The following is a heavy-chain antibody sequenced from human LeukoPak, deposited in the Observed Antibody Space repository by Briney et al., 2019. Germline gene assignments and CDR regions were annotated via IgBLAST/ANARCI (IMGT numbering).Heavy chain of an antibody. Sequence: QPGGSLTLSCAASGFTFRNYGMHWVRQAPGKGLEWVAFIRSDGNKHYYADSVKGRFTISRDNSKNTLYLQMVSLRVEDTAVHYCAKDLLPSIAVAAVAVPFDKWGQGALVTVSS. V-gene: IGHV3-30*02. J-gene: IGHJ4*02. CDR2: IRSDGNKH. D-gene: IGHD6-6*01. CDR3: AKDLLPSIAVAAVAVPFDK. CDR1: GFTFRNYG.